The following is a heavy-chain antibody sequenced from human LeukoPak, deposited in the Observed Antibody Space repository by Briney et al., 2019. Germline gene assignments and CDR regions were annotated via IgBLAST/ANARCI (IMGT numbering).Heavy chain of an antibody. CDR3: ASWLGAAGRRGASD. V-gene: IGHV1-18*01. Sequence: ALVKVSCKASGYPFANFAISWVRQAPGQGLEWMGWISDSNGNLNYAQSLQGRVTMTTDKSTSTAYMELRSLTSDDTAVYYCASWLGAAGRRGASDWGQGTLVTVSS. CDR1: GYPFANFA. D-gene: IGHD3-10*01. CDR2: ISDSNGNL. J-gene: IGHJ4*02.